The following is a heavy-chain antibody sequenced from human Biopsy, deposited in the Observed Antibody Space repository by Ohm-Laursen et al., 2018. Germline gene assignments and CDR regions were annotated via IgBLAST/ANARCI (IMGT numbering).Heavy chain of an antibody. D-gene: IGHD6-6*01. Sequence: SLRLSCTASGFSVSSYDMNWVRQAPGKGLGWISYISETSSHIYDADSVRGRFTVARGIAKNSLYLQLNSLRVEDTAVYYCARDSSRRAREGGMDVWGQGTTVTVSS. CDR1: GFSVSSYD. J-gene: IGHJ6*02. CDR2: ISETSSHI. CDR3: ARDSSRRAREGGMDV. V-gene: IGHV3-21*01.